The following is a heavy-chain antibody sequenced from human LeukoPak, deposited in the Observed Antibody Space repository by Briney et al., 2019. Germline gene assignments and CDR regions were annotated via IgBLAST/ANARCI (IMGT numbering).Heavy chain of an antibody. CDR2: ISYDGSNK. CDR3: ARDAHWKSSNWLYYFDC. D-gene: IGHD6-13*01. Sequence: PGGSLRLSCAASGFTFSSFAMHWVRQAPGKGLEGVALISYDGSNKYYADSVKGRFTVSRDNSKNTLYLQMNSLRAEDTAVYYCARDAHWKSSNWLYYFDCWGQGTLVTVSS. CDR1: GFTFSSFA. V-gene: IGHV3-30-3*01. J-gene: IGHJ4*02.